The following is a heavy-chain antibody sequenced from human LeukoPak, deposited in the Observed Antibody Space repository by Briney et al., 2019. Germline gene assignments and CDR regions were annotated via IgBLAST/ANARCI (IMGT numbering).Heavy chain of an antibody. D-gene: IGHD1-26*01. Sequence: ASVKVSCKVSGYTLTELSMHWVRQAPGKGLEWVGGFDPEDGETIYAQKFQGRVTMTEDTSTDTAYMELSSLRSEDTAVYYCATGGILVGATTFDYWGQGTLVTVSS. CDR3: ATGGILVGATTFDY. CDR2: FDPEDGET. J-gene: IGHJ4*02. V-gene: IGHV1-24*01. CDR1: GYTLTELS.